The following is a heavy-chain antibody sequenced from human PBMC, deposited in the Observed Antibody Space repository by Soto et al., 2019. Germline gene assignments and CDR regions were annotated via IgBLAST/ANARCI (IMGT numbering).Heavy chain of an antibody. CDR1: GFTFSSYA. V-gene: IGHV3-30-3*01. Sequence: GGSLRLSCAASGFTFSSYAMHWVRQAPGRGLEWVAVISYDGSNKYYAASVKGRFTISRDNSKNTLYLQMNSLRAEDTAVYYCVRVNSSPMDVWGQGTTVTVSS. J-gene: IGHJ6*02. D-gene: IGHD5-18*01. CDR2: ISYDGSNK. CDR3: VRVNSSPMDV.